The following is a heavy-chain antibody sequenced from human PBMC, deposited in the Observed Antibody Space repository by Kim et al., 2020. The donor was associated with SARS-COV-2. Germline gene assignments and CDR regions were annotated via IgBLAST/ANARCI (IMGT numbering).Heavy chain of an antibody. CDR1: GGSFSGYY. D-gene: IGHD3-3*01. CDR2: INHSGSS. V-gene: IGHV4-34*01. Sequence: SETLSLTCAVYGGSFSGYYWSWIRQPPGKGLEWIGEINHSGSSKYNPSLKSRVTISVDTSKNQFSLKLSSVTAADTAVYYFARDRGTIFGVVIINDAFDIWGQGAMVTVSS. J-gene: IGHJ3*02. CDR3: ARDRGTIFGVVIINDAFDI.